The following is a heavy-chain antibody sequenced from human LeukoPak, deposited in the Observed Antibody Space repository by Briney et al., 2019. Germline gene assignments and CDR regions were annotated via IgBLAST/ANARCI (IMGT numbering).Heavy chain of an antibody. CDR2: VYYSGIT. CDR1: SGSISSGDYY. D-gene: IGHD3-10*01. Sequence: SQTLSLTCTVSSGSISSGDYYWSWIRQPPGKGLEWIGCVYYSGITYYNPSLKSRVSISGDTSKNQFSLKLSSVTAADTAVYYCARLWFGELFMGGGMDVWGQGTTVTVSS. V-gene: IGHV4-30-4*01. CDR3: ARLWFGELFMGGGMDV. J-gene: IGHJ6*02.